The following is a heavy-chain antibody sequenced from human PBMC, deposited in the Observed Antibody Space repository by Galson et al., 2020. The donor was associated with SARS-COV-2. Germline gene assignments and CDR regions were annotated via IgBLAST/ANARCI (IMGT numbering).Heavy chain of an antibody. CDR3: ASLFYAGRAVAGPFDY. CDR1: GFTFSTYS. CDR2: ISNSGGGT. J-gene: IGHJ4*02. D-gene: IGHD6-19*01. Sequence: TGGSLRLSCAASGFTFSTYSMNWVRQAPGKGLEWVSTISNSGGGTYYKDSVKGRFTISRDNSKNTLYLQMKRLRGEDTAVYYCASLFYAGRAVAGPFDYWGQGTAVTVSS. V-gene: IGHV3-23*01.